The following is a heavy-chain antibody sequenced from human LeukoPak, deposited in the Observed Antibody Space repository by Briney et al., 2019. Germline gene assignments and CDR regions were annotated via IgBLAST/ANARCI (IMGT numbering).Heavy chain of an antibody. CDR2: VYYGGST. J-gene: IGHJ4*02. D-gene: IGHD3-9*01. Sequence: KPSETLSLTCTVSGGSISSYYWSWIRQPPGKGLEWIGYVYYGGSTNYNPSLKSRVTISVDTSKNQFSLKLSSVTAADTAVYYCARVDLRYFDWLSTYYFDYWGQGTLVTVSS. CDR3: ARVDLRYFDWLSTYYFDY. CDR1: GGSISSYY. V-gene: IGHV4-59*01.